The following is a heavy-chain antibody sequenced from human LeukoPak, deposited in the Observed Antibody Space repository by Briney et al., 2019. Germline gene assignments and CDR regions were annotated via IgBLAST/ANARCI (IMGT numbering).Heavy chain of an antibody. CDR1: GHTFTSYD. V-gene: IGHV1-8*03. CDR2: MNPNSGNT. CDR3: ARGVDSSGQPP. D-gene: IGHD3-22*01. J-gene: IGHJ5*02. Sequence: ASVTVSCKASGHTFTSYDINWVGQATGQGLEWMGWMNPNSGNTGYAQKFQGRVTITRNTSISTAYMELSSLRSEDTAVYYCARGVDSSGQPPWGQGTLVTVSS.